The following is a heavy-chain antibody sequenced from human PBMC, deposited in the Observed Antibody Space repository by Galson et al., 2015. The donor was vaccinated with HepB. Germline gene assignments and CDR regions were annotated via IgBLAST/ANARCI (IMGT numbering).Heavy chain of an antibody. J-gene: IGHJ6*02. CDR2: INPSGGST. D-gene: IGHD6-19*01. CDR3: ARALSARAVYYYYGMDV. CDR1: GYTFTSYY. V-gene: IGHV1-46*01. Sequence: SVKVSCKASGYTFTSYYMHWVRQAPGQGLEWMGIINPSGGSTSYAQKFQGRVTMTRDTSTSTVYMELSSLRSEDTAVYYCARALSARAVYYYYGMDVWGQGTTVTVSS.